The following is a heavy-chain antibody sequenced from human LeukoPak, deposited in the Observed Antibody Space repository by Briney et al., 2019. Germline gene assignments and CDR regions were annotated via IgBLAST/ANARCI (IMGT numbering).Heavy chain of an antibody. Sequence: PGGSLRLSCAASGFTFSSYAMSWVRQAPGKGLEWVSAISGSGGSTYYADSVKGRFTISRDNSKNTLYLQMNSLRAEDTAVYYCAKDGWFGELLAYYFDYWGQGTLVTVSS. CDR2: ISGSGGST. J-gene: IGHJ4*02. D-gene: IGHD3-10*01. CDR1: GFTFSSYA. V-gene: IGHV3-23*01. CDR3: AKDGWFGELLAYYFDY.